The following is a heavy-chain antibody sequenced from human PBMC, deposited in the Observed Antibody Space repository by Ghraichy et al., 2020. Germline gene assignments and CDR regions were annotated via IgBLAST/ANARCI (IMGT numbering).Heavy chain of an antibody. CDR3: APFNSNGYTAFDY. CDR2: ISGSGGTT. D-gene: IGHD3-16*01. CDR1: GFTFTSYA. V-gene: IGHV3-23*01. J-gene: IGHJ4*02. Sequence: GESLNISCAASGFTFTSYAMSWVRQAPGKGLEWVSGISGSGGTTYYADSVKGRFTISRDNSKNTLYLQMNGLRAEDTAVYYCAPFNSNGYTAFDYWGQGTLVTVSS.